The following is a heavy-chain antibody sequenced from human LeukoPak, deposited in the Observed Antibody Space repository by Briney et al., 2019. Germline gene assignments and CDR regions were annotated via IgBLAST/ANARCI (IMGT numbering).Heavy chain of an antibody. CDR2: INRNSGGT. D-gene: IGHD5-24*01. J-gene: IGHJ4*02. V-gene: IGHV1-2*02. Sequence: ASVTVSFKASGYTFTDYYIHWLRQAPGQGLESMGWINRNSGGTKSPQKFQGRVTMTRDTSISTVYMELSSLRSDDTAVYYCAGTCPRDGYNGPCYWGQGTLVTVSS. CDR3: AGTCPRDGYNGPCY. CDR1: GYTFTDYY.